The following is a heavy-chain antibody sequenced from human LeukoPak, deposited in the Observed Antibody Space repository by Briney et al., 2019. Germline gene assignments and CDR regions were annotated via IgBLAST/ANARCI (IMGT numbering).Heavy chain of an antibody. D-gene: IGHD2-15*01. CDR2: ISSSADTI. CDR3: VTAPTRTYSVY. Sequence: GGTLRLSCVASGFTFGYYYMSWIRQTPGKGLEWVSYISSSADTIYYTDSVKGRFTISRDNAKNSPFLQMNSLRPEDTAVYYCVTAPTRTYSVYWGQGILVTVSS. CDR1: GFTFGYYY. J-gene: IGHJ4*02. V-gene: IGHV3-11*04.